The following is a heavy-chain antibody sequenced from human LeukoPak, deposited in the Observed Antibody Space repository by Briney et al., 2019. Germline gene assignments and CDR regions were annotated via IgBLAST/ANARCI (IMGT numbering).Heavy chain of an antibody. CDR1: GFTFYDYA. V-gene: IGHV3-9*01. D-gene: IGHD3-22*01. Sequence: GGSLRLSCAASGFTFYDYAMHWVRHAPGKGLEWVSGISWNSGSIGYADSVKGRFTISRDNAKNSLYLQMNSLRAEDTALYYCAKDFDSSGYEVDYWGQGTLVTVSS. CDR3: AKDFDSSGYEVDY. J-gene: IGHJ4*02. CDR2: ISWNSGSI.